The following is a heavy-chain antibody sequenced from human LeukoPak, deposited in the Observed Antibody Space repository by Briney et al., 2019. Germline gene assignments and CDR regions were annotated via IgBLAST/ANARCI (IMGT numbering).Heavy chain of an antibody. J-gene: IGHJ6*02. CDR1: GYTFIGYY. V-gene: IGHV1-2*02. Sequence: ASVKVSCKASGYTFIGYYMHWVRQAPGQGLEWMGWINPNSGGTNYAQKFKGRVTMTRDTSISTAYMELSRLRSDDTAVYYCARDHTLRYFDWLSSYYYYGMDVWGQGTTVTVSS. CDR2: INPNSGGT. CDR3: ARDHTLRYFDWLSSYYYYGMDV. D-gene: IGHD3-9*01.